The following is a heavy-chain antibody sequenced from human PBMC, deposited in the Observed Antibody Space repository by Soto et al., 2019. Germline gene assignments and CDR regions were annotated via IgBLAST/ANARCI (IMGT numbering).Heavy chain of an antibody. V-gene: IGHV1-18*01. D-gene: IGHD3-3*01. CDR3: ARGGTTYYESWKIDY. CDR2: INVDTGNT. J-gene: IGHJ4*02. Sequence: QVQLVQSGAEVRRPGASVKVSCKASGYTFTNYGINWVRQAPGQGLEWMGWINVDTGNTNYAQTVQGRVTMTTDTSTSTAYMELRSLRSDDTAMYYCARGGTTYYESWKIDYWGQGTLLTVYS. CDR1: GYTFTNYG.